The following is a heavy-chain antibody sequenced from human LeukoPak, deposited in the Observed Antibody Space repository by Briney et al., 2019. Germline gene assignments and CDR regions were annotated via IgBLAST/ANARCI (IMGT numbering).Heavy chain of an antibody. CDR3: ARGSIRPPSHFDY. J-gene: IGHJ4*02. CDR2: INHSGST. CDR1: GGSSTGSY. Sequence: SETPSHTPAVYGGSSTGSYWSWIRHPPGKGLEWSGEINHSGSTNYNPSLKSRVTISVDTSKNQFSLKRSSVTAADTAVYYCARGSIRPPSHFDYWGQGTLVTVSS. V-gene: IGHV4-34*01. D-gene: IGHD1-1*01.